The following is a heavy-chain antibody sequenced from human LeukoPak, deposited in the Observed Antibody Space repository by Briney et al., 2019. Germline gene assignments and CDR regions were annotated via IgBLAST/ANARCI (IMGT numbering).Heavy chain of an antibody. Sequence: GGSLRLSCAASGFTFSSYAMHWVRQAPGKGLEWVAVISYDGSNKYYADSVKGRFTISRDNSKNTLYLQMNSLRAEDTAVYYCSRLRGYSYGYGDYWGQGTLVTVSS. J-gene: IGHJ4*02. CDR2: ISYDGSNK. CDR3: SRLRGYSYGYGDY. V-gene: IGHV3-30-3*01. CDR1: GFTFSSYA. D-gene: IGHD5-18*01.